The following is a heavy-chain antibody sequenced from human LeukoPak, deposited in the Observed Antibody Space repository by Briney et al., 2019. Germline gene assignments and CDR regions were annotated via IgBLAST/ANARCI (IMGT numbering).Heavy chain of an antibody. V-gene: IGHV4-34*01. CDR2: INHSGST. J-gene: IGHJ6*03. Sequence: SETLSLTCAVYGGSFSGYYWSWIRQPPGKGLEWIGEINHSGSTNYNPSLKSRVTISVDTSKNQFSLKLSSVTAADTAVYYCARLPYYYMDVWGKGTTVTVSS. CDR3: ARLPYYYMDV. CDR1: GGSFSGYY.